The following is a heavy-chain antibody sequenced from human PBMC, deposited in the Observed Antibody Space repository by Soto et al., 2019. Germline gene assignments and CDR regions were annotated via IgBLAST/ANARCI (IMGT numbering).Heavy chain of an antibody. CDR2: IHNSENT. D-gene: IGHD6-19*01. CDR1: GGSITNYY. Sequence: QVQLHESGPGLVKPSETLSLTCTASGGSITNYYWNWIRQPPGKGLEWIGNIHNSENTNYNPSLMRRVTISLDTSNNQCSLKMNSVTAADTAVYYCTTGSGWTSDHWGRGTVVTVSS. J-gene: IGHJ4*02. V-gene: IGHV4-59*08. CDR3: TTGSGWTSDH.